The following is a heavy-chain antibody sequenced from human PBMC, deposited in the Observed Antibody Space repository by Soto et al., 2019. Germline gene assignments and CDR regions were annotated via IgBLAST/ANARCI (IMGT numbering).Heavy chain of an antibody. V-gene: IGHV1-69*12. J-gene: IGHJ4*02. CDR1: GGTFSSYA. CDR2: IIPIFGTA. D-gene: IGHD2-21*02. CDR3: ARDRYCGGDCYSD. Sequence: QVQLVQSGAEVKKPGSSVKVSCKASGGTFSSYAISWVRQAPGQGLEWMGGIIPIFGTANYAQKFQGRVTITADESTSTAYMQLSSLRTEGTAVYYCARDRYCGGDCYSDWGQGTLVTVSS.